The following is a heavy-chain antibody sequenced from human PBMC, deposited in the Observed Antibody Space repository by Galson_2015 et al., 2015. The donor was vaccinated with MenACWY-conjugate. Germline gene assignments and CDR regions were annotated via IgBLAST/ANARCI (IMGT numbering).Heavy chain of an antibody. V-gene: IGHV5-51*01. D-gene: IGHD6-13*01. CDR2: IYPGDSDT. CDR1: GYSFTSYW. CDR3: VRQRSWPYYFEY. J-gene: IGHJ4*02. Sequence: QSGAEEKKPGESLTISCTAAGYSFTSYWIGWVRQMPGKGLEWMGFIYPGDSDTRYSPSVQGRVTISVDRSISAAYLQWDTLKASDTAMYYCVRQRSWPYYFEYWGQGTMVTVSS.